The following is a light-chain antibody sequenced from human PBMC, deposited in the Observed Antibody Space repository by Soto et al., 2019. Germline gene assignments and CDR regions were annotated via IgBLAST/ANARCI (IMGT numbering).Light chain of an antibody. V-gene: IGKV1-39*01. CDR2: AAS. Sequence: DIQMTQSRSSLSASVGDRVSITFLASQSISSYLNWYQQKPGKAPKLLIYAASSLQSGVPSRFSGSGSGTDFTLTISSLQPEDFATYYCQQSYSTPITFGQGTRLEI. J-gene: IGKJ5*01. CDR3: QQSYSTPIT. CDR1: QSISSY.